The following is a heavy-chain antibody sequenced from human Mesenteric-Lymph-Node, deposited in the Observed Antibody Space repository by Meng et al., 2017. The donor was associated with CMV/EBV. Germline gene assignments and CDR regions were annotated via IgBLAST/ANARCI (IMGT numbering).Heavy chain of an antibody. CDR1: NGPISSYY. CDR3: ARVRGSSVVDY. D-gene: IGHD6-6*01. Sequence: LTCTVYNGPISSYYWNWIRQPLGKGLEWIGSIYHSGSTNYNPSLKSRVTMSVDTSKNQFSLNLRSVTAADTAMYYCARVRGSSVVDYWGQGTLVTVSS. CDR2: IYHSGST. J-gene: IGHJ4*01. V-gene: IGHV4-59*01.